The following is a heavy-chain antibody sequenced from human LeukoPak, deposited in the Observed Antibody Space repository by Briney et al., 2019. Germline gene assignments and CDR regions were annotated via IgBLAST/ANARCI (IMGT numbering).Heavy chain of an antibody. CDR3: ASRPGGWLVRPFDY. V-gene: IGHV3-21*01. CDR1: GFTFSSYS. D-gene: IGHD6-19*01. Sequence: KAGGSLRLSCAASGFTFSSYSMNWVRQAPGKGLEWVSSISSSSSYIYYADSVKGRFTISRDNSKNTLYLQMNSLRAEDTAVYYCASRPGGWLVRPFDYWGQGTLVTVSS. J-gene: IGHJ4*02. CDR2: ISSSSSYI.